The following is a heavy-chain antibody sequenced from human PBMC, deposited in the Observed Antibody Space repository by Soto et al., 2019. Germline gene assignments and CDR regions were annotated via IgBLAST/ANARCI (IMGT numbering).Heavy chain of an antibody. J-gene: IGHJ4*02. CDR2: ISYDGSNK. CDR3: ARDHPLPALYGGNTFDY. V-gene: IGHV3-30-3*01. Sequence: GGSLRLSCAASGFTFSSYAMHWVRQAPGKGLEWVAVISYDGSNKYYADSVKGRFTISRDNSKNTLYLQMNSLRAEDTAVYYCARDHPLPALYGGNTFDYWGQGTLVTVSS. D-gene: IGHD4-17*01. CDR1: GFTFSSYA.